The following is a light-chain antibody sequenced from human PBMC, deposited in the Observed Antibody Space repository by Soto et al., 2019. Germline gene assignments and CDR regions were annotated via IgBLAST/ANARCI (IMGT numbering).Light chain of an antibody. J-gene: IGLJ1*01. CDR3: AIWDDSLNGRV. V-gene: IGLV1-44*01. CDR2: SNN. CDR1: SSNIGSNT. Sequence: QSVLTQPPSASGTPEQRVTISCSGSSSNIGSNTINWYQQLPGTAPKLLIYSNNQRPSGVPDRFSGSKSGTSASLAISGLQSEDEADYYFAIWDDSLNGRVFGPGTKVTVL.